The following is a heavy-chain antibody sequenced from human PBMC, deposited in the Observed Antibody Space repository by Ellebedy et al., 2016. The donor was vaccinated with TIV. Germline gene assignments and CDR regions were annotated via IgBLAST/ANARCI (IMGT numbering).Heavy chain of an antibody. V-gene: IGHV4-38-2*02. CDR2: ISHTGRT. D-gene: IGHD1-14*01. Sequence: GSLRLSXTVSGYSIDIGYSWGWIRQPPGKGLEWIGTISHTGRTYYNPSLKSRATISMDPSNNHFSLRLTSVTAADTAVYFCARLRQSRDRSHWYFDLWGRGTLVTVSS. CDR3: ARLRQSRDRSHWYFDL. J-gene: IGHJ2*01. CDR1: GYSIDIGYS.